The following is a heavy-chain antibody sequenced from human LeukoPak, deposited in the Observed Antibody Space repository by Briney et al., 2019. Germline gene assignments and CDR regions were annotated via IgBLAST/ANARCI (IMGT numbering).Heavy chain of an antibody. CDR3: ARGRDY. CDR1: GGYFSASY. Sequence: PPETLSLTCAVYGGYFSASYWTRIRPPPGKGLECIGEINHSGSTNFNPSLKSRVTISVDTSKNQFSLKLSSVTAADTAVYYCARGRDYWGQGTLVTVSS. CDR2: INHSGST. J-gene: IGHJ4*02. V-gene: IGHV4-34*01.